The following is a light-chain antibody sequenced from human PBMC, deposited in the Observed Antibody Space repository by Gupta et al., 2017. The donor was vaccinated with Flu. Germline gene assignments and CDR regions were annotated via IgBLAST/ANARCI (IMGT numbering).Light chain of an antibody. Sequence: DIQMTQSPSTLSASVGDRVTITCRASQSISSWLAWYQQKPGKAPKLLIYRASTLESGVTSRLSGNRAGKEFTLAMSSLRHADFAPYYVLLANSYRRFGSETMEEMK. V-gene: IGKV1-5*03. J-gene: IGKJ1*01. CDR3: LLANSYRR. CDR1: QSISSW. CDR2: RAS.